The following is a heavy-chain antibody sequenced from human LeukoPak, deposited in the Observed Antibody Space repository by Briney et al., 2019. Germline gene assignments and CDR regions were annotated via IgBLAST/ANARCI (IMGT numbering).Heavy chain of an antibody. CDR3: ARVQYCSGGSCHNLRLFDQ. D-gene: IGHD2-15*01. CDR1: GDSINSGEHY. J-gene: IGHJ4*02. V-gene: IGHV4-30-4*08. CDR2: IYHSGTT. Sequence: SETLSLTCTVSGDSINSGEHYWSWIRQPPGKGLEWIGHIYHSGTTYYNPSVKSRMTISVDTSKNQFSLNLRSVTAVDTAVYYCARVQYCSGGSCHNLRLFDQWGQGALVTVSS.